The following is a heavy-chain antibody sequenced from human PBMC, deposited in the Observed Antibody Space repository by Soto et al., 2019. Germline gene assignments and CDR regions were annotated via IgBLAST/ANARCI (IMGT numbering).Heavy chain of an antibody. Sequence: SETLSLTCAVSGGSFTSNNWWTWVRQPPGQGLEWIGEIYRTGSTNYNPSLKSRVTISLDKSEDQFSLKVTSLTAADTAVYYCASRDPGTSVDYWGQGTLVTVSS. D-gene: IGHD1-7*01. V-gene: IGHV4-4*02. CDR2: IYRTGST. CDR1: GGSFTSNNW. J-gene: IGHJ4*02. CDR3: ASRDPGTSVDY.